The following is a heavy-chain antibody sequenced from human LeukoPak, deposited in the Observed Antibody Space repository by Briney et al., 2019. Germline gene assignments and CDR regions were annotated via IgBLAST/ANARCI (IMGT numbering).Heavy chain of an antibody. CDR3: ATHSSAYYYVNPLWQH. D-gene: IGHD3-22*01. J-gene: IGHJ1*01. Sequence: GASLKVSCKVYGYIPTELSMHCVRQAPGKGLEWMGGFDPDDGETIYAQKFQGRFTMTEDTSTDTAYMELSSLRSEDTAVYYCATHSSAYYYVNPLWQHWGQGTLVTVSS. CDR1: GYIPTELS. V-gene: IGHV1-24*01. CDR2: FDPDDGET.